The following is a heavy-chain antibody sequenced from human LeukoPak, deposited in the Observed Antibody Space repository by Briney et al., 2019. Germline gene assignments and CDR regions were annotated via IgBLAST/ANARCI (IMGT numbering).Heavy chain of an antibody. J-gene: IGHJ4*02. CDR2: IYSGGST. CDR1: GFTFSSYW. Sequence: GGSLRLSCAASGFTFSSYWMSWVRQAPGKGLEWVSVIYSGGSTYYADSVKGRFTISRDNSKNTLYLQMNSLRAEDTAVYYCAIYYHDSSGPPPYWGQGTLVTVSS. D-gene: IGHD3-22*01. V-gene: IGHV3-66*01. CDR3: AIYYHDSSGPPPY.